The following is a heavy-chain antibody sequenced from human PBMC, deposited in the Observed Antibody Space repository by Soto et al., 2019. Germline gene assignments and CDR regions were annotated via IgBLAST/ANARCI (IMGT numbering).Heavy chain of an antibody. V-gene: IGHV4-59*12. CDR3: ARGFYDDCSSTSCYNYYYYMDV. D-gene: IGHD2-2*02. J-gene: IGHJ6*03. CDR2: IFYTGST. Sequence: SETLSLTCTVSDGSISSYYWGWIRQPPGKGLEWIGYIFYTGSTNYNPSLKSRVTISVDTSKNQFSLKLSSVTAADTAVYYCARGFYDDCSSTSCYNYYYYMDVWGKGTTVTVSS. CDR1: DGSISSYY.